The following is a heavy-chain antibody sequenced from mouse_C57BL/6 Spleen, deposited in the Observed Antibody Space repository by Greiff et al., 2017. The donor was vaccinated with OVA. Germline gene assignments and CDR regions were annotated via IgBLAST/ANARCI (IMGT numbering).Heavy chain of an antibody. Sequence: QVQLQQPGAELVKPGASVKLSCKASGYTFTSYWMHWVKQRPGQGLEWIGMIHPNSGSTNYNEKFKSKATLTVDKSSSTAYMQLSSLISEDSAVYYCAIYYYGSSYVGLDYWGQGTTLTVSS. J-gene: IGHJ2*01. CDR1: GYTFTSYW. CDR2: IHPNSGST. D-gene: IGHD1-1*01. V-gene: IGHV1-64*01. CDR3: AIYYYGSSYVGLDY.